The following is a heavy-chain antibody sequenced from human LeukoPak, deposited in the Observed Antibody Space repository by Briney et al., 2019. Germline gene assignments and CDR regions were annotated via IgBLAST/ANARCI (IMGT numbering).Heavy chain of an antibody. CDR2: IYTSGST. V-gene: IGHV4-61*02. CDR1: GGSISSGSYY. CDR3: ARASPMDV. Sequence: PSETLSLTCTVSGGSISSGSYYWSWIRQPAGKGLEWIVLIYTSGSTNYNPSLKSRFTISVDTSKNQFSLKLSSVTAADTDVYYCARASPMDVWGKGTTVTVSS. J-gene: IGHJ6*03.